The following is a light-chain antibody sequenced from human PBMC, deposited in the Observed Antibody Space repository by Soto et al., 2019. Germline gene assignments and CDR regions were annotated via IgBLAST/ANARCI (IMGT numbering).Light chain of an antibody. CDR1: QSIGSW. CDR3: QQYNPYSRT. Sequence: DIQMTHSPSTLSASVGYRVTITFRASQSIGSWLAWYQQKPGKAPNLLIYAASSLRSGVPSRFSGSGSGTDFTLTISSLQRDDFAIYYCQQYNPYSRTFGQGTKVDI. CDR2: AAS. J-gene: IGKJ1*01. V-gene: IGKV1-5*01.